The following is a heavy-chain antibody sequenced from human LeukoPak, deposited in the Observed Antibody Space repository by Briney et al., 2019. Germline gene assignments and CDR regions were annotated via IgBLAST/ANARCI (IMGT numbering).Heavy chain of an antibody. CDR2: ISGSGGST. V-gene: IGHV3-23*01. CDR3: AKMPLRPDTAMVGGYFDY. D-gene: IGHD5-18*01. J-gene: IGHJ4*02. Sequence: GGSLRLSCAASGFTFSSYAMSWVRQAPGKGLEWVSAISGSGGSTYYADSVKGRFTISRDNSKNTLYLQMNSLRAEDTAVYYCAKMPLRPDTAMVGGYFDYWGQGTLVTVSS. CDR1: GFTFSSYA.